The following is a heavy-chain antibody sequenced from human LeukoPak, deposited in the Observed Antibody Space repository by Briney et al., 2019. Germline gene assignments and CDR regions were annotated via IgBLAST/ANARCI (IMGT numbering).Heavy chain of an antibody. CDR1: GASISSYY. Sequence: SETLSLTCTVSGASISSYYWSWIRQPAGKGLEWIGRIYISGSTNYNPSLKSRVTMSVDTSKNQFSLKLSSVTAADTAVYYCARDLTRREYCGSTSCWYWFDPWGQGTLVTASS. V-gene: IGHV4-4*07. CDR2: IYISGST. D-gene: IGHD2-2*01. CDR3: ARDLTRREYCGSTSCWYWFDP. J-gene: IGHJ5*02.